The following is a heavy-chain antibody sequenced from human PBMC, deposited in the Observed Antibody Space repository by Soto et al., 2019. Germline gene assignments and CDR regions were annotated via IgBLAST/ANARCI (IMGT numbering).Heavy chain of an antibody. D-gene: IGHD3-10*01. V-gene: IGHV3-74*01. CDR1: GFVFEMYW. CDR2: ISDDGART. J-gene: IGHJ4*02. Sequence: PGGSLRLSCAASGFVFEMYWMHWVRQTPGKGPEWVSRISDDGARTDYADSVKGRFTISRDNAKNSLYLQMNSLRAEDTAVYYCTRGPRPSSVGTGAFWGRGALVTVSS. CDR3: TRGPRPSSVGTGAF.